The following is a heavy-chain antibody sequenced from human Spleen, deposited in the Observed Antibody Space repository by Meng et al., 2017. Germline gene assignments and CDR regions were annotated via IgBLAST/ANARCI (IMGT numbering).Heavy chain of an antibody. J-gene: IGHJ5*02. V-gene: IGHV4-4*02. CDR3: AGGRPTYYYGSGSFYFDP. CDR1: GGSISSSNW. D-gene: IGHD3-10*01. CDR2: INRSGST. Sequence: QGQPEGPGPGLVKPSGPLSLTCAVSGGSISSSNWGSWVRQPPGKGLEWIGEINRSGSTNYNPSLKSRVTISADTSKNQFSLKLSSVTAADSAVYYCAGGRPTYYYGSGSFYFDPWGQGTLVTVSS.